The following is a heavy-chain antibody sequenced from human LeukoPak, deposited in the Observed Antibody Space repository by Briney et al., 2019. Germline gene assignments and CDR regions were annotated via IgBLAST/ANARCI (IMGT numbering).Heavy chain of an antibody. V-gene: IGHV1-2*06. Sequence: ASVKVSCKASGYTFTGYYMHWVRQAPGQGLEWMGRINPNSGGTNYARKFQGRVTMTRDTSISTAYIELSRLRSDDTAVYYCARDQWSGSGAYYYGMDVWGQGTTVTVSS. CDR1: GYTFTGYY. CDR3: ARDQWSGSGAYYYGMDV. D-gene: IGHD3-3*01. CDR2: INPNSGGT. J-gene: IGHJ6*02.